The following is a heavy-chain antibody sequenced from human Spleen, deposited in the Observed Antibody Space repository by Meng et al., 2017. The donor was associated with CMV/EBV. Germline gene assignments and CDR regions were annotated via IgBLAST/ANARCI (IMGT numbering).Heavy chain of an antibody. D-gene: IGHD6-19*01. V-gene: IGHV3-48*04. Sequence: GGSLRLSCAASGFTFSGYNMNWVRQAPGKGLVWVSYISSSRSTTYYSDSVKGRFTVSRDNAKNTLYLQMNSLRTGDTAVYYCARSPKYSSGWYIDSWGQGTLVTVSS. CDR1: GFTFSGYN. CDR3: ARSPKYSSGWYIDS. CDR2: ISSSRSTT. J-gene: IGHJ4*02.